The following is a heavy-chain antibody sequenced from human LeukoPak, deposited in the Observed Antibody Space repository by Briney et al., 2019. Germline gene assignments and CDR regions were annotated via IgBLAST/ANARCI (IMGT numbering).Heavy chain of an antibody. D-gene: IGHD3-22*01. Sequence: GGSLRLSCAASGFTVSSNYMSWVRQAPGKGLEWVSYISSSSSTIYYADSVKGRFTISRDNAKNSLYLQMNSLRAEDTAVYYCARHQDSSSYLYPFEYWGQGTLVTVSS. CDR2: ISSSSSTI. CDR1: GFTVSSNY. J-gene: IGHJ4*02. CDR3: ARHQDSSSYLYPFEY. V-gene: IGHV3-48*04.